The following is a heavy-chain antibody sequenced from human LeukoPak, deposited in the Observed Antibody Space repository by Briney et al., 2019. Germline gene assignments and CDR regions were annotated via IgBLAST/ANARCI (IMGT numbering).Heavy chain of an antibody. Sequence: GGSLRLSCAASGFTFSDHYMDWVRQAPGKGLEWVSVIYSGGNTYYAESVKGRFTISRDNSKNTLYLQMNSLRAEDTAVYYCARTLITAAGTDYYFDYWGQGTLVTVSS. J-gene: IGHJ4*02. CDR3: ARTLITAAGTDYYFDY. D-gene: IGHD6-13*01. CDR2: IYSGGNT. V-gene: IGHV3-53*01. CDR1: GFTFSDHY.